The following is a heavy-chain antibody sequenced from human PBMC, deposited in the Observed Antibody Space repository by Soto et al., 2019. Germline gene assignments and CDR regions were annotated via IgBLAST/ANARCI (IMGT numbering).Heavy chain of an antibody. J-gene: IGHJ5*02. V-gene: IGHV5-51*01. CDR3: ARSALGAYYDFWSGYPRNWFDP. Sequence: PGESLKISCKGSGYSFTSYWIGWVRQMPGKGLEWMGIIYPGDSDTRYSPSFQGQVTISADKSISTAYLQWSSLKASDTAMYYCARSALGAYYDFWSGYPRNWFDPWGQGTLVTVSS. CDR2: IYPGDSDT. D-gene: IGHD3-3*01. CDR1: GYSFTSYW.